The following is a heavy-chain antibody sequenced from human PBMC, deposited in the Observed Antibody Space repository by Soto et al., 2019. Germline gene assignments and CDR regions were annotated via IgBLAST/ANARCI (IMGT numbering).Heavy chain of an antibody. CDR2: ISSRGTSI. CDR1: GFTFSTYE. Sequence: GGSLRLSCAASGFTFSTYEMNWVRQAPGKGLEWVAYISSRGTSIFYADSVKGRFSISRDNAKNSLYLQMNSLRAEDTAVYYCARDLVRGVIRITGSPFDYWGQGTLVTVSS. V-gene: IGHV3-48*03. J-gene: IGHJ4*02. D-gene: IGHD3-10*01. CDR3: ARDLVRGVIRITGSPFDY.